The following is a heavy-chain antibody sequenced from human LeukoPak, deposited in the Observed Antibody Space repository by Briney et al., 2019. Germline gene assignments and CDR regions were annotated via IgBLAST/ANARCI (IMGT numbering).Heavy chain of an antibody. V-gene: IGHV4-31*03. Sequence: SQTLSLTCTVSGGSISSGGYYWSWIRQHPEKGLEWIGFVYYTGGTYYSPSLKSRVSISVDTSKNQFSLELTSVTAADTAVYYCARVGPGRPFDYWGQGTLVTVSS. CDR1: GGSISSGGYY. CDR2: VYYTGGT. CDR3: ARVGPGRPFDY. J-gene: IGHJ4*02.